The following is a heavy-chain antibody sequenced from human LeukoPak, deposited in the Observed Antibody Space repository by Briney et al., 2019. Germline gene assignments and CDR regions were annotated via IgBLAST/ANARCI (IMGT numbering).Heavy chain of an antibody. V-gene: IGHV3-53*01. CDR2: IYSGGST. CDR3: ARHHDSSGYYLVGLDY. Sequence: GGSLRLSCAASGFTVSSNYMSWVRQAPGKGLEWVSVIYSGGSTYYADSVKGRFTISRDNSKNTLYLQMNSLRAEDTAVYYCARHHDSSGYYLVGLDYWGQGTLVTVSS. CDR1: GFTVSSNY. D-gene: IGHD3-22*01. J-gene: IGHJ4*02.